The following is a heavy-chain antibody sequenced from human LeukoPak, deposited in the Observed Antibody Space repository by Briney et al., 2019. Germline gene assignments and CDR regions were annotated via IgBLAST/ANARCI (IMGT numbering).Heavy chain of an antibody. CDR3: RKAARLGPSQFDY. D-gene: IGHD6-25*01. CDR2: IWFDGNNK. V-gene: IGHV3-33*06. Sequence: GGSLRLSCAASGFTFTTYGMHWVRQAPGKGLEWVAVIWFDGNNKFYADSVKGRFTASRDNSTNTLYLHMNGRRGGDTAVNYCRKAARLGPSQFDYWGRGALVTVSS. CDR1: GFTFTTYG. J-gene: IGHJ4*02.